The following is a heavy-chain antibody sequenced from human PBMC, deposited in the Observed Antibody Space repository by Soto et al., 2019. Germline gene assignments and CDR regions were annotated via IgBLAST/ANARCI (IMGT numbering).Heavy chain of an antibody. CDR2: ISAYNGNT. Sequence: ASVKVSCKASGYTFTSYGISWVRQAPGQGLEWMGWISAYNGNTNYARKLQGRVTMTTDTSTSTAYMELRSLRSDDTAVYYCARLRYYDFWSGLGYYYYYYMDVWGKGTTVTVSS. V-gene: IGHV1-18*01. J-gene: IGHJ6*03. D-gene: IGHD3-3*01. CDR3: ARLRYYDFWSGLGYYYYYYMDV. CDR1: GYTFTSYG.